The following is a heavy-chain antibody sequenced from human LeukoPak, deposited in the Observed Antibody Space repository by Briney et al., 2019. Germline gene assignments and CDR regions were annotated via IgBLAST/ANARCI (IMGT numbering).Heavy chain of an antibody. CDR2: ISGSGGST. Sequence: GGSLRLSCAASGFTFTSYAMAWVRQAPGKGLEWVSAISGSGGSTYYADSVKGRFTISRDNSKNTLYLQMNSLRAEDTAVYYCAKDHQAHRVFQHWGQGTLVTVSS. CDR3: AKDHQAHRVFQH. V-gene: IGHV3-23*01. D-gene: IGHD2-2*01. CDR1: GFTFTSYA. J-gene: IGHJ1*01.